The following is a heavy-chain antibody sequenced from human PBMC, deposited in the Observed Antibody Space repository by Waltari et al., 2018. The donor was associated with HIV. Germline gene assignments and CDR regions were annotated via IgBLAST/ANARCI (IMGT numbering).Heavy chain of an antibody. V-gene: IGHV3-49*04. CDR1: GFTFGATI. Sequence: EVKLVEPGGGLVQPGRSLRLSCRGSGFTFGATIMSWVRQAPGRGLEWVGFIRSQSNGGTTEYAASVKGRFTISRDDSKSIAYLEMNSLKTEDTAVYYCTREVRYGFSDYWGPGTLLIVSS. J-gene: IGHJ4*02. CDR3: TREVRYGFSDY. CDR2: IRSQSNGGTT. D-gene: IGHD3-3*01.